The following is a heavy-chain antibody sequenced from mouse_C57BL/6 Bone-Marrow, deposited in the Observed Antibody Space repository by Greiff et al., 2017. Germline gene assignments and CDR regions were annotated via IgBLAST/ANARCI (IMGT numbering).Heavy chain of an antibody. J-gene: IGHJ1*03. CDR1: GFTFTDYY. D-gene: IGHD2-4*01. CDR3: ARSIYYDYDWYFDV. CDR2: IRNKANGYTT. Sequence: EVQLMESGGGLVQPGGSLSLSCAASGFTFTDYYMSWVRQPPGKALEWLGFIRNKANGYTTEYSASVKGRFTISRDNSQSILYLQMNALRAEDSATYYCARSIYYDYDWYFDVWGTGTTVTVSS. V-gene: IGHV7-3*01.